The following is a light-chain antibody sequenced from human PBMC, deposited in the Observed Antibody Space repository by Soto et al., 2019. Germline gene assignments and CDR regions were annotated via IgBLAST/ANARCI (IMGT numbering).Light chain of an antibody. J-gene: IGKJ2*01. V-gene: IGKV1-6*01. CDR3: LQDYSYPYT. CDR2: WA. CDR1: QGNRNA. Sequence: IQMTQSPSTLSASVGDSVTITCRAIQGNRNALGWYEHKPEKALYLLINWASEVSSRFSGSGSGTDFTLTITSLQPEDFATYYCLQDYSYPYTFGQGTKVDI.